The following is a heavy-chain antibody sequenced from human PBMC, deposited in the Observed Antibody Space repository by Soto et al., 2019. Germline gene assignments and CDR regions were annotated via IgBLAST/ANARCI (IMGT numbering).Heavy chain of an antibody. J-gene: IGHJ4*02. D-gene: IGHD2-21*02. CDR1: GFSFTNFA. CDR3: AKDDFTDRGDDYFDY. CDR2: IGASGDIT. Sequence: PGVSLSLSCAASGFSFTNFAMSWVRQAPGKGLEWVAGIGASGDITWYADSVKGRLSISRDNSKNTLYLQLNSLRFEDTAVYYCAKDDFTDRGDDYFDYWGPGTLVTVSS. V-gene: IGHV3-23*01.